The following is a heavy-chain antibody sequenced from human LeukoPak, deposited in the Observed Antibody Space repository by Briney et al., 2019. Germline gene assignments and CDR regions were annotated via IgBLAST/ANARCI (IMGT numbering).Heavy chain of an antibody. CDR1: GGSFSGYY. V-gene: IGHV4-34*01. CDR3: ARGFGDYGDYNY. D-gene: IGHD4-17*01. CDR2: INHSGST. J-gene: IGHJ4*02. Sequence: SETLSLTCAVYGGSFSGYYWSWSRQPPGKGLEWIGEINHSGSTNYNPSLKSRVTISVDTSKNQFSLKLSSVTAADTAVYYCARGFGDYGDYNYWGQGTLVTVSS.